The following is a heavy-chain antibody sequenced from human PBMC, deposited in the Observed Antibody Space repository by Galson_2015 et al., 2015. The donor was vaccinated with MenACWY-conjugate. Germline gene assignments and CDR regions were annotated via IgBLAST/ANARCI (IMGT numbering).Heavy chain of an antibody. Sequence: SLRLSCAASGFTFKNYWMHWVRQAPGTGLVWVARINGDGSKITYADSVKGRFTISRDNAKNTMNLQMNSLRAEDTAVYYCARDYPYDVWSSLSHNYFDPWGQGTLVTVSS. D-gene: IGHD3-3*01. CDR2: INGDGSKI. J-gene: IGHJ5*02. CDR1: GFTFKNYW. CDR3: ARDYPYDVWSSLSHNYFDP. V-gene: IGHV3-74*03.